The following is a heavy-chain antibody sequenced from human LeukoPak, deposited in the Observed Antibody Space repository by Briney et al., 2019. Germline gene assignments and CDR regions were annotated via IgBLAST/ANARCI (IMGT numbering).Heavy chain of an antibody. CDR1: GDTFTSYC. D-gene: IGHD4-17*01. CDR2: ISAYNGNT. CDR3: ASGEAATWDS. V-gene: IGHV1-18*01. J-gene: IGHJ5*01. Sequence: SVNSSYKASGDTFTSYCIRCGLQAPRQRVQWMVGISAYNGNTNYTPTLKGRVTMTTDTSTNQSYMKLRTLRSEDTAVYYCASGEAATWDSCGHGTPVTVSP.